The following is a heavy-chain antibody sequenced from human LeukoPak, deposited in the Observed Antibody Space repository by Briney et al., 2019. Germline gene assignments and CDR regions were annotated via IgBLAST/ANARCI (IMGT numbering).Heavy chain of an antibody. V-gene: IGHV4-59*01. D-gene: IGHD2-2*01. CDR2: IYYSGST. CDR1: GGSISSYY. Sequence: SETLSLTCTVSGGSISSYYWTWIRQPPGEGLEWIGYIYYSGSTNYNPSLKSRATISLDTSKNHFSLNLSSVTAADTAVYYCARGARYCSSTSCFRYYLDYWGQGTLVTVSS. J-gene: IGHJ4*02. CDR3: ARGARYCSSTSCFRYYLDY.